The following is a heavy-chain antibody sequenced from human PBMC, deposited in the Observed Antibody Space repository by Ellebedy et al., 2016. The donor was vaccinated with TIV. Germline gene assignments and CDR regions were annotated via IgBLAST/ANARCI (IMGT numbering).Heavy chain of an antibody. CDR1: GFTFSDYY. D-gene: IGHD6-13*01. Sequence: GESLKISXAASGFTFSDYYMTWIRQAPGKGLEWVSHVSNSGGSTIFYADSVKGRFTISRDNAKNSLYLQMNSLRAEDTAVYYCASGRMAAAGQEGYYFDYWGQGTLATVSS. CDR2: VSNSGGSTI. V-gene: IGHV3-11*04. J-gene: IGHJ4*02. CDR3: ASGRMAAAGQEGYYFDY.